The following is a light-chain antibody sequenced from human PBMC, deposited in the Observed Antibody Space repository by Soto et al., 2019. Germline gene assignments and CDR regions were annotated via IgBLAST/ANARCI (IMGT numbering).Light chain of an antibody. CDR2: DAS. J-gene: IGKJ2*01. Sequence: EIVMTQSPATLSVSPGERATLSCRASQSISNHLAWYQQKPGQGPRLLIYDASTRVTGIPARFSGSGSGTEFTLTISSLQSEDFAVYYCQQYNNWPPKYTFGQGTKLEIK. V-gene: IGKV3-15*01. CDR3: QQYNNWPPKYT. CDR1: QSISNH.